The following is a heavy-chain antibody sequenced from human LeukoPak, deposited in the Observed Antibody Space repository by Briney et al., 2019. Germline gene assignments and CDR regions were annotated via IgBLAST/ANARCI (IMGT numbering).Heavy chain of an antibody. Sequence: PSETLSLTCAVYGGSPSGYYWSWIRQPPGKGLEWIGEINHSGTTNYNPSLKSRVAMSVDTSKTQFSLKLSSVTAADTAVYYCARASPGPYSSGWYTLFDYWGQGTLVTVSS. CDR2: INHSGTT. D-gene: IGHD6-19*01. CDR1: GGSPSGYY. V-gene: IGHV4-34*01. J-gene: IGHJ4*02. CDR3: ARASPGPYSSGWYTLFDY.